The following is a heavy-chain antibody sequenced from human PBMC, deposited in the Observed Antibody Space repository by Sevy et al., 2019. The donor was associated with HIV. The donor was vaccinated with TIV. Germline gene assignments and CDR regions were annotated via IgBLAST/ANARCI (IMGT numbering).Heavy chain of an antibody. CDR2: IKSNTDGGTT. CDR3: TTKKDFWSGYFYFDY. Sequence: GGSLRLSCAASGFTFSKAWMSWVRQAPGKGLEWVGRIKSNTDGGTTDYAEPVKGRFTISRDDSKKTLYLQVNSLKTDDTAVYYCTTKKDFWSGYFYFDYWGQGTLVTVSS. D-gene: IGHD3-3*01. CDR1: GFTFSKAW. V-gene: IGHV3-15*01. J-gene: IGHJ4*02.